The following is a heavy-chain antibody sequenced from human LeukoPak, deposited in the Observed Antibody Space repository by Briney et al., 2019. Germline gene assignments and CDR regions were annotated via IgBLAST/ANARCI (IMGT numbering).Heavy chain of an antibody. Sequence: GRTLSLSCTASESTFSDYAMQWVRQAPGKGLEWVAVIWHDGGKGFYADSVKGRFTISRDNSQNILYLQMNSLRAEDSAVYYCASVAGTNHYYHMDVWGTGTTVTVSS. D-gene: IGHD6-19*01. J-gene: IGHJ6*03. CDR1: ESTFSDYA. V-gene: IGHV3-33*01. CDR3: ASVAGTNHYYHMDV. CDR2: IWHDGGKG.